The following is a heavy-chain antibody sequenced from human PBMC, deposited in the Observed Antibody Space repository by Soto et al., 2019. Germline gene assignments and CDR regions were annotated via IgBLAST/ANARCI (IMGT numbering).Heavy chain of an antibody. CDR3: AAATDCSGGSCYSSWFDP. CDR2: IYHSGST. J-gene: IGHJ5*02. V-gene: IGHV4-30-2*01. CDR1: GGSISSGGYS. D-gene: IGHD2-15*01. Sequence: SETLSLTCAVSGGSISSGGYSWSWIRQPPGKGLEWIGYIYHSGSTYYNPSLKSRVTISVDRSKNQFSLKLSSVTAADTAVYYCAAATDCSGGSCYSSWFDPWGQGTLVTVSS.